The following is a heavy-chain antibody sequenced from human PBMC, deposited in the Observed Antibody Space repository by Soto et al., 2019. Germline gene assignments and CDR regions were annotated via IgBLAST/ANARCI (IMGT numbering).Heavy chain of an antibody. J-gene: IGHJ4*02. CDR3: ARDGGIAARPLDY. Sequence: LRLSCAASGFTFSSYGMHWVRQAPGKGLEWVAVIWYDGSNKYYADSVKDRFTISRDNSKNTLYLQMNSLRAEDTAVYYCARDGGIAARPLDYWGQGTLVTVSS. CDR2: IWYDGSNK. CDR1: GFTFSSYG. D-gene: IGHD6-6*01. V-gene: IGHV3-33*01.